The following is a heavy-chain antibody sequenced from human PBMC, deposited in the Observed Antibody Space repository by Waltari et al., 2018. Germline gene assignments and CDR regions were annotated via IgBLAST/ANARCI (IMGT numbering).Heavy chain of an antibody. CDR3: GRDVYGDYVGGGGGAFDI. Sequence: EVQLVESGGGLVKPGGSLRLSCAASGFTLSTYSMNWVRQAPGKWLAWVSSISSRTYTYYVDSLKGRFTISRDNAKNSLYLQMNCLRAEDTAVYYCGRDVYGDYVGGGGGAFDIWGQGTMVTVSS. D-gene: IGHD4-17*01. CDR2: ISSRTYT. V-gene: IGHV3-21*01. J-gene: IGHJ3*02. CDR1: GFTLSTYS.